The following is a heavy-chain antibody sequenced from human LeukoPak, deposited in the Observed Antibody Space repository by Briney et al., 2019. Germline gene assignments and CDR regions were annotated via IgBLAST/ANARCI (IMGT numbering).Heavy chain of an antibody. CDR2: ISAYNDNT. CDR3: AKEEGLYYYYYGMDV. V-gene: IGHV1-18*01. J-gene: IGHJ6*02. CDR1: GYTFTNYG. Sequence: ASVKVSCKASGYTFTNYGINWVRQAPGQGLEWMGRISAYNDNTNYAQKFQGRVTMTRNTSISTAYMELSSLRSEDTAVYYCAKEEGLYYYYYGMDVWGQGTMVTVSS. D-gene: IGHD3/OR15-3a*01.